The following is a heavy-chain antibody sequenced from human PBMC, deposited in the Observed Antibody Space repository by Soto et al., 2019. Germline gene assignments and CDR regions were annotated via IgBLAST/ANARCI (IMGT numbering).Heavy chain of an antibody. Sequence: PGGSLRLSCAASGFTFSSYSMNWVRQAPGKGLEWVSYISSSSSTIYYADSVKGRFTISRDNAKNSLYLQMNSLRDEDTAVYYCGRDEIAAAPNYYYYYGMDVWGQGTTVTVSS. CDR2: ISSSSSTI. J-gene: IGHJ6*02. V-gene: IGHV3-48*02. D-gene: IGHD6-13*01. CDR3: GRDEIAAAPNYYYYYGMDV. CDR1: GFTFSSYS.